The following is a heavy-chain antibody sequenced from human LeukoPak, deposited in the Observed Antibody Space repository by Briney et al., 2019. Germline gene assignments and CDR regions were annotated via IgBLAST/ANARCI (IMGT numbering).Heavy chain of an antibody. J-gene: IGHJ6*03. CDR3: AKRRRFLEEGYYYYYMDV. Sequence: GGSLRLSCAASGFTFSSYSMNWVRQAPGKGLEWVSSISSSSSYIYYADSVKGRFTISRDNAKNSLYLQMNGLRAEDTAVYYCAKRRRFLEEGYYYYYMDVWGKGTTVTVSS. CDR2: ISSSSSYI. D-gene: IGHD3-3*01. V-gene: IGHV3-21*01. CDR1: GFTFSSYS.